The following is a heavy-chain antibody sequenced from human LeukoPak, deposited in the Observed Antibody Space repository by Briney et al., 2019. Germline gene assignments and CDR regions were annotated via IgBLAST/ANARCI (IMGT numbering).Heavy chain of an antibody. J-gene: IGHJ5*02. V-gene: IGHV3-7*01. CDR3: ESTTGP. Sequence: PGGSLRLSCAASGFSFSPYWMSWVRQGPGKGLDWVASINPDGSGTYYVDSVRGRFTVSIDNAKNSLYLQMSSLRVEDTALYYCESTTGPWGQGTLVTVSS. CDR1: GFSFSPYW. CDR2: INPDGSGT. D-gene: IGHD1-7*01.